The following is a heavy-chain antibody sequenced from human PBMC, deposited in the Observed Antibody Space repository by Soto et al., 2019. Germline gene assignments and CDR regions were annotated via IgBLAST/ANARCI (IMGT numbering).Heavy chain of an antibody. V-gene: IGHV3-33*01. CDR3: ARDYCGGDCYALDY. D-gene: IGHD2-21*02. CDR1: GFTFTRYG. CDR2: IWYDGSKK. Sequence: QVQLVESGGGVVQPGRSLRLSCVASGFTFTRYGMHWVRQAPGKGLEWVAVIWYDGSKKYYADSVKGRFTISRDNSKNTLYLQMNSLRAEDTAVYYCARDYCGGDCYALDYWGQGTLVTVSS. J-gene: IGHJ4*02.